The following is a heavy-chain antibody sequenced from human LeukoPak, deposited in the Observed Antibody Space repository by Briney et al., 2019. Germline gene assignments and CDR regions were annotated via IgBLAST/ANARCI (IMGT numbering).Heavy chain of an antibody. CDR3: AGERRAAGTGPLDY. CDR1: GYTSTSYG. Sequence: ASVKVSCKASGYTSTSYGISWVRQAPGQGLEWMGWISAYNGNTNYAQKLQGRVTMTTDTSTSTAYMELRSLRSDDTAVYYCAGERRAAGTGPLDYWGQGTLVTVSS. D-gene: IGHD6-13*01. V-gene: IGHV1-18*01. J-gene: IGHJ4*02. CDR2: ISAYNGNT.